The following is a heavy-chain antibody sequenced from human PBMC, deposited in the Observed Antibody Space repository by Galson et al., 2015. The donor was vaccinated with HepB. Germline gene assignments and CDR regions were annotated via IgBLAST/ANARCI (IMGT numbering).Heavy chain of an antibody. CDR1: GFTFSTYG. D-gene: IGHD3-22*01. J-gene: IGHJ3*02. V-gene: IGHV3-21*01. Sequence: SLRLSCAVSGFTFSTYGMNWVRQAPGKGLEWVSTIDSTGTYKYYADSLKGRFTISRDNAKYSLYLQMNSLRAEDTAVYYCARDGPPPYYYDKRDAFDIWGQGTMVTVSP. CDR2: IDSTGTYK. CDR3: ARDGPPPYYYDKRDAFDI.